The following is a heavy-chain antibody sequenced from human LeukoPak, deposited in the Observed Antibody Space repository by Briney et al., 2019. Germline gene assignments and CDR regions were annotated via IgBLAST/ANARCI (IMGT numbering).Heavy chain of an antibody. CDR1: GFTFSSYW. D-gene: IGHD3/OR15-3a*01. V-gene: IGHV3-7*01. Sequence: GGSLRLSCAASGFTFSSYWMTWVRQAPGKGLEWVASIKQDGSDKYYVDSVKGRFTISRDNAKNSVYLQMNSLRVEDTAVFYCARDSGTGWNYWGQGTLATVSS. CDR2: IKQDGSDK. J-gene: IGHJ4*02. CDR3: ARDSGTGWNY.